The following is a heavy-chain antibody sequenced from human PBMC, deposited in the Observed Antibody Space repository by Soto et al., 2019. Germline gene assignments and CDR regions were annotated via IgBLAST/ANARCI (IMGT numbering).Heavy chain of an antibody. J-gene: IGHJ6*02. CDR1: GYTFTSYG. Sequence: GASVKVSCKASGYTFTSYGISWVRQAPGQGLEWMGWISAYNGNTNYAQKLQGRVTMTTDTSTSTAYMELRSLRSDDTAVYYCARETAMVSAYYYYGMDLWGQGTTVTVSS. D-gene: IGHD5-18*01. V-gene: IGHV1-18*01. CDR3: ARETAMVSAYYYYGMDL. CDR2: ISAYNGNT.